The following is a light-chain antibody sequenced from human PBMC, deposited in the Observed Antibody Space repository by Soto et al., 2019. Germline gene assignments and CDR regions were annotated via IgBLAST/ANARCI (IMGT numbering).Light chain of an antibody. CDR1: QSVSSN. J-gene: IGKJ1*01. V-gene: IGKV3-15*01. Sequence: EIVITQSPATLSVSPGERATLSCRASQSVSSNLAWYQQKPGQAPRLLIYGASTRATGIPARFSGSGSGTEFTLTIRSLQSEDFAVYYCQQYNTWPSFGQGTKVDIK. CDR3: QQYNTWPS. CDR2: GAS.